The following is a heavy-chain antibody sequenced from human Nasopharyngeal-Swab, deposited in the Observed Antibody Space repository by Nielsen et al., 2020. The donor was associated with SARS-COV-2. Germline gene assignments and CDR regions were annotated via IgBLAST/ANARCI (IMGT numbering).Heavy chain of an antibody. Sequence: SETLSLTCTVSGGSMRSDDYFWTWIRQTPGKGLEWIGYIYHSGSTYYNPALKSRVIISVDTSKNQFSLKLNSVTTADTAVYYRARSSGDYASEYFHPWGQGTLVTVSS. D-gene: IGHD4-17*01. CDR1: GGSMRSDDYF. V-gene: IGHV4-30-4*01. CDR3: ARSSGDYASEYFHP. J-gene: IGHJ1*01. CDR2: IYHSGST.